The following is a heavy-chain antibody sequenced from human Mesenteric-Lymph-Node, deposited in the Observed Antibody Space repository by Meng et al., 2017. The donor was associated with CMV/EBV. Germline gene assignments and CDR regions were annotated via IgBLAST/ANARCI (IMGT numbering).Heavy chain of an antibody. V-gene: IGHV3-66*02. CDR3: ARDDYGMDV. CDR2: IYSGGST. J-gene: IGHJ6*02. Sequence: GESLKISCAASGFTVSSNYMSWVRQAPGKGLEWVSVIYSGGSTYYADSVKGRFTISRDNSKNTLYLEMNSLRVEDTAVYYCARDDYGMDVWGQGTTVTVSS. CDR1: GFTVSSNY.